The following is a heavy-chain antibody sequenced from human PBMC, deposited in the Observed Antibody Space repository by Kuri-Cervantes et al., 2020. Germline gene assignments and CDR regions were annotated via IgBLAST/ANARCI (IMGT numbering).Heavy chain of an antibody. J-gene: IGHJ3*02. CDR1: GYAFTDND. CDR2: MNPNSGNT. V-gene: IGHV1-8*02. Sequence: SVKVSCKASGYAFTDNDINWVRQATGQGLEWMGWMNPNSGNTGYAQKFQGRVTMTRNTSISTAYMELSSLRSEDTAVYYCARDGSGWWGADAFDIWGQGTMVTVSS. D-gene: IGHD6-19*01. CDR3: ARDGSGWWGADAFDI.